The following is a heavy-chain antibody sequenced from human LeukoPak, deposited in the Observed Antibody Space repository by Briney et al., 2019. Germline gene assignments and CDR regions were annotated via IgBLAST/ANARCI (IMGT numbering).Heavy chain of an antibody. CDR3: TRRLDD. V-gene: IGHV3-7*01. J-gene: IGHJ4*02. D-gene: IGHD3-16*01. Sequence: GGSLRLSCAASGFSFNSDWMDWVRQAPGKGLEWVANIKHDESEKNYLDSVKGRFTISRDNAQNSLYLQMNGLRVEDTAVYCCTRRLDDWGQGTLVTVSS. CDR1: GFSFNSDW. CDR2: IKHDESEK.